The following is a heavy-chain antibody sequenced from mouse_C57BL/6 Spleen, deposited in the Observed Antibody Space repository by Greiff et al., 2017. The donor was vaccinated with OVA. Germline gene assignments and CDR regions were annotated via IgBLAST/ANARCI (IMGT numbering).Heavy chain of an antibody. V-gene: IGHV1-54*01. D-gene: IGHD4-1*01. CDR2: INPGSGGT. CDR1: GYAFTNYL. J-gene: IGHJ2*01. Sequence: QVQLQQSGAELVRPGTSVKVSCKASGYAFTNYLIEWVKQRPGQGLEWIGVINPGSGGTNYNEKFKGKATLTADKSSSTAYMQLSSLTSEDSAVYFCARKLGGGDCWGQGTTLTVSS. CDR3: ARKLGGGDC.